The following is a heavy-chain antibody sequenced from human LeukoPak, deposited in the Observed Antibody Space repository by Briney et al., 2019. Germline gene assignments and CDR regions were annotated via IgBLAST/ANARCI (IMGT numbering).Heavy chain of an antibody. CDR3: AKDLDSSSSPGGFDY. Sequence: PGGSLRLSCAASGFTFDDYAMHWVRQAPGKGLEWVSLISWDGGSTYYADSVKGRFTISRDNSKNSLYLRMNSLRAEDTALYYCAKDLDSSSSPGGFDYWGQGTLVTVSS. D-gene: IGHD6-6*01. V-gene: IGHV3-43D*04. CDR2: ISWDGGST. J-gene: IGHJ4*02. CDR1: GFTFDDYA.